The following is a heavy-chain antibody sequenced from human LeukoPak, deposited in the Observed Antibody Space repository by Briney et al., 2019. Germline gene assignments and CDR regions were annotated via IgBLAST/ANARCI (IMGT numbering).Heavy chain of an antibody. Sequence: PGRSLRLSCAASGFTFSSYAMHWVRQAPGKGLEWVAVISYDGSNKYYADSVKGRFTISRDNAKNSLYLQMNSLRAEDTAVYYCLRGDLRDYWGQGTLVTVSS. CDR2: ISYDGSNK. V-gene: IGHV3-30*04. D-gene: IGHD5/OR15-5a*01. CDR1: GFTFSSYA. J-gene: IGHJ4*02. CDR3: LRGDLRDY.